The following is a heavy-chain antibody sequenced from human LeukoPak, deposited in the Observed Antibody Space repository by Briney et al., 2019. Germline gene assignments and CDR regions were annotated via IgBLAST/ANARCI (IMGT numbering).Heavy chain of an antibody. D-gene: IGHD6-13*01. Sequence: GGSLRLSCAASGFTFSSYGMHWVRQAPGKGLKWVAVISYDGNNKYYADSVKGRFTISRDNPKNTLLLQMNSLRAEDTALYYCAKGRLAAAFTRGEDYWGQGTLVTVSS. CDR2: ISYDGNNK. V-gene: IGHV3-30*18. CDR1: GFTFSSYG. CDR3: AKGRLAAAFTRGEDY. J-gene: IGHJ4*02.